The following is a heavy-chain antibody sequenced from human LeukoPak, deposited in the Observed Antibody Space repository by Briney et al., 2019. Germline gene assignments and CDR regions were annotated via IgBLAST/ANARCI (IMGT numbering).Heavy chain of an antibody. D-gene: IGHD3-22*01. V-gene: IGHV1-18*01. CDR2: ISAYNGNT. CDR3: ARPYYYDGSGCLGY. CDR1: GYTFTSYG. Sequence: ASVKVSCKASGYTFTSYGISWVRQAPGQGLEWMGWISAYNGNTNYAQKLQGRVTMTTDTSTSTAYMELRSLRSDDTAVYYCARPYYYDGSGCLGYWGQGTLVTVSS. J-gene: IGHJ4*02.